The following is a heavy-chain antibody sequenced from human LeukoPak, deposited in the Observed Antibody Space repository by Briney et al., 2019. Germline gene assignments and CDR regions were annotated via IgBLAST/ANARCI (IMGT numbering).Heavy chain of an antibody. CDR1: GFTFSSHG. Sequence: GGSLRFSCAASGFTFSSHGMNWVRQAPGKGLEGVSYISSSGSTIHYADSVKGRFTISRDNAKNSLYLQMNSLRAEDTAVYYCARGARYGLFVRGQGTLVTVSS. CDR3: ARGARYGLFV. V-gene: IGHV3-48*04. J-gene: IGHJ4*02. CDR2: ISSSGSTI. D-gene: IGHD3-10*01.